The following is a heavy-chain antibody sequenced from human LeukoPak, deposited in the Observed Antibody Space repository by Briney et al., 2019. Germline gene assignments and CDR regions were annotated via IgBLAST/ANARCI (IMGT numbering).Heavy chain of an antibody. V-gene: IGHV4-59*01. D-gene: IGHD5-18*01. CDR2: IYHTGST. Sequence: SETLSLTCTVPGGSFSSYYWTWIRQPPGKGLEWIGYIYHTGSTNYNPSLKSRVTISVDASKNQFSLKLTSVTAADTAVYFCARFAGYTYSYYYFDYWGQGTLVTVSS. CDR1: GGSFSSYY. J-gene: IGHJ4*02. CDR3: ARFAGYTYSYYYFDY.